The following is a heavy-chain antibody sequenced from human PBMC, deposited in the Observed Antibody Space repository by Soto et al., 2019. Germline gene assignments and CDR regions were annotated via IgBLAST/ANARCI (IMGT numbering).Heavy chain of an antibody. Sequence: PGGSLRLSCAASGFTFSSYSMNWVRQAPGKGLEWVSYISSSSSTIYYADSVKGRFTISRDNAKNSLYLQMNSLRAEDTAVYYCARDALYNGSGIFYWGQGTLVTVSS. V-gene: IGHV3-48*01. CDR1: GFTFSSYS. CDR2: ISSSSSTI. CDR3: ARDALYNGSGIFY. D-gene: IGHD3-10*01. J-gene: IGHJ4*02.